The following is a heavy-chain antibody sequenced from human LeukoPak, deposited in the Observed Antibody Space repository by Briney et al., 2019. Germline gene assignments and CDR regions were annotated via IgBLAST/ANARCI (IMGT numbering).Heavy chain of an antibody. Sequence: SVKVSCKASGGTFSSYAISWVRQPPGQGLEWMGGIIPIFGTANYAQKFQGRVTITADESTSTAYMELSSLRSEDTAVYYCARDSSSWSSFDYWGQGTLVTVSS. CDR2: IIPIFGTA. CDR3: ARDSSSWSSFDY. CDR1: GGTFSSYA. J-gene: IGHJ4*02. V-gene: IGHV1-69*13. D-gene: IGHD6-13*01.